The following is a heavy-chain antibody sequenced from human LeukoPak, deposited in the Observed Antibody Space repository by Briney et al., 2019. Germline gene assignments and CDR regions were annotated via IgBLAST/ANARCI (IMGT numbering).Heavy chain of an antibody. D-gene: IGHD3-3*01. J-gene: IGHJ4*02. CDR3: ARAPHYDFWSGYRLFDY. CDR2: INSDGSST. CDR1: GFTFSSYW. V-gene: IGHV3-74*01. Sequence: GGSLRLSCAASGFTFSSYWMHWVRQAPGKGLVWVSRINSDGSSTSYADSVKGRFTISRDNAKNTLYLQMNSLRAKDTAVYYCARAPHYDFWSGYRLFDYWGQGTLVTVSS.